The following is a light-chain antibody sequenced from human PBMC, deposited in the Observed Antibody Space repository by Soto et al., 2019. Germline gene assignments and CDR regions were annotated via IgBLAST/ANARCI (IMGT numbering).Light chain of an antibody. CDR3: YSYTRSSTYV. CDR1: SSDVGSYNR. J-gene: IGLJ1*01. CDR2: EVI. Sequence: QSALTQPPSVSGSPGQSVTISCTGTSSDVGSYNRVSWYKQHPGAAPKLVIYEVIHWPSGVPDLFSGSKSGNTASLTISGLQAEEEADFYCYSYTRSSTYVFGTGTKLTVL. V-gene: IGLV2-18*02.